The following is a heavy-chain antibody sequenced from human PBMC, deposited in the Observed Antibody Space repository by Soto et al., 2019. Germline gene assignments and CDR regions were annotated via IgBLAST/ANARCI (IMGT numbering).Heavy chain of an antibody. CDR2: IYTSGST. V-gene: IGHV4-4*07. D-gene: IGHD5-12*01. CDR1: GGSISSYY. J-gene: IGHJ6*02. Sequence: SETLSLTCTVSGGSISSYYWSWIRQPAGKGLEWIGRIYTSGSTNYNPSLKSRVTMSVDTSKNQFSLELSSVTAADTAVYYCARESGYDEIPYYYYGMDVWGQGTTVTVSS. CDR3: ARESGYDEIPYYYYGMDV.